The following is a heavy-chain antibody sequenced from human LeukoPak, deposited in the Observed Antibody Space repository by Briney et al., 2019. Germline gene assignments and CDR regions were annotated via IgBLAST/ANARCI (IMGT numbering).Heavy chain of an antibody. CDR2: IYYSGST. CDR3: ARDPPPDSSSGC. J-gene: IGHJ4*02. Sequence: SSETLSLTCTVSGGSISSSSYYWGWIRQPPGKGLEWIGSIYYSGSTYYNPSLKSRVTISVDTSKNQFSLKLSSVTAADTAVYYCARDPPPDSSSGCWGQGTLVTVSS. CDR1: GGSISSSSYY. D-gene: IGHD6-6*01. V-gene: IGHV4-39*07.